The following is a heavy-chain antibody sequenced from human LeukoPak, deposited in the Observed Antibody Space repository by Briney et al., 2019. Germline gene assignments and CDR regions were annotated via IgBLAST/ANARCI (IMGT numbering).Heavy chain of an antibody. CDR3: ARAPRELLLNWFDP. CDR1: GGSISSGDYY. CDR2: IYYSGST. D-gene: IGHD2-15*01. Sequence: SETLSLTCTVSGGSISSGDYYWSWIRQPPGEGLEWIGYIYYSGSTHYNPSLKSRVTISVDTSKNQFSLKLSSVTAADTAVYYCARAPRELLLNWFDPWGQGTLVTVSS. J-gene: IGHJ5*02. V-gene: IGHV4-30-4*01.